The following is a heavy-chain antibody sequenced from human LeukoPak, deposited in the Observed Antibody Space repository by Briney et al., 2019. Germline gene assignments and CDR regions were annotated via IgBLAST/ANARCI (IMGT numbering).Heavy chain of an antibody. D-gene: IGHD3-22*01. V-gene: IGHV4-61*05. CDR3: TRGSIAYYYMDV. Sequence: SETLSLTCTASSGSISTSNYYWGWVRQPPGKGREWLGNIYYSGSTNYNPSPKSRVTISVATSKNQFSLKLSSVTAADTAVYYCTRGSIAYYYMDVWGKGTTVTISS. CDR1: SGSISTSNYY. J-gene: IGHJ6*03. CDR2: IYYSGST.